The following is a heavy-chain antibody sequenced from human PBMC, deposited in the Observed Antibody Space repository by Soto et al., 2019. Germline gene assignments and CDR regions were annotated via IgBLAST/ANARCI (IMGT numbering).Heavy chain of an antibody. CDR2: MNPNSGNT. D-gene: IGHD6-19*01. V-gene: IGHV1-8*01. J-gene: IGHJ6*03. CDR3: ARGRVYSSCWYGLADNYTDF. CDR1: GYTFTSYD. Sequence: GASVKVSCKASGYTFTSYDINWVRQATGQGLEWMGWMNPNSGNTGYAQKFQGRVTMTRNTSISTAYMELSSLRSEDTAVYYCARGRVYSSCWYGLADNYTDFWGKGTTVTVSS.